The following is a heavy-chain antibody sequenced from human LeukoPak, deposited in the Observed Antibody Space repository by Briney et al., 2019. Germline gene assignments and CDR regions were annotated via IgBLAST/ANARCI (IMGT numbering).Heavy chain of an antibody. CDR1: GGSFKGYF. J-gene: IGHJ1*01. CDR2: INHAGDT. Sequence: SETLSLTCAVYGGSFKGYFWNWIRQAPRKGLEWIGEINHAGDTNYNPSLKSRVTISVDTSKNQFSLNMSSVTAADTAVYYCARGYCSRTSCYTQHWGQGTPVTVSS. D-gene: IGHD2-2*02. CDR3: ARGYCSRTSCYTQH. V-gene: IGHV4-34*01.